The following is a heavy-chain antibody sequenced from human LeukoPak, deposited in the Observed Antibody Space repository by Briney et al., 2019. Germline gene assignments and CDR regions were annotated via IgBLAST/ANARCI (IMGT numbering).Heavy chain of an antibody. V-gene: IGHV3-30*03. J-gene: IGHJ4*02. Sequence: GGSLRLSCAASGFIFRKYDMHWVRQAPAKGLEWVARMSHDGSKTYYADSVKGRFTTSRDISKNTLYLQTNSLRIEDAAVYFCARGLLSEYAGISGLFWGQGSLVTVSS. CDR3: ARGLLSEYAGISGLF. CDR1: GFIFRKYD. D-gene: IGHD4-23*01. CDR2: MSHDGSKT.